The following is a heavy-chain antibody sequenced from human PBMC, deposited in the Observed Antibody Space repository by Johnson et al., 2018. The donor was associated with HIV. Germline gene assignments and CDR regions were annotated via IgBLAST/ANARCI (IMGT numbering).Heavy chain of an antibody. CDR1: GFTFTNFA. V-gene: IGHV3-30*18. CDR3: AKMSRGRQDAFDI. J-gene: IGHJ3*02. D-gene: IGHD3-16*01. CDR2: VSSDGNNK. Sequence: PGRSLRLSCAASGFTFTNFALDWVRQAPGKGLEWVAFVSSDGNNKYYGDSVKGRFTISRDNSKNTLYVQMNSLRVEDTAVYYCAKMSRGRQDAFDIWGQGAMVSVS.